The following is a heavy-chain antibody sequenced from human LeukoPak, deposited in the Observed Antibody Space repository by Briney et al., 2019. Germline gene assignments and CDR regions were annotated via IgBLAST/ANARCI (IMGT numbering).Heavy chain of an antibody. CDR2: ISAYNGNT. D-gene: IGHD5-12*01. CDR3: ATDHLDIVPPIYSF. J-gene: IGHJ4*02. CDR1: GYTFTSYG. V-gene: IGHV1-18*01. Sequence: ASVRVSCKASGYTFTSYGISGVRQAPGQGLEWMGWISAYNGNTNYAQKLQGRVTMTTDTATSTAYMELRSLRSDATALYYCATDHLDIVPPIYSFWGQGTLVTVSS.